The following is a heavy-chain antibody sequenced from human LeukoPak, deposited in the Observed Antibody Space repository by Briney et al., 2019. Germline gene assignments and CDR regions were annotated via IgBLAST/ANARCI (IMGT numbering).Heavy chain of an antibody. D-gene: IGHD1-26*01. CDR1: GFTFSSYW. Sequence: GGSLRLSCAASGFTFSSYWMSWVRQAPGKGLGWVANIKQDGSEKYYVDSVKGRFTISRDNAKNSLYLQMNSLRAEDTAVYYCARHSARDAFDIWGQGTMVTVSS. V-gene: IGHV3-7*01. CDR2: IKQDGSEK. CDR3: ARHSARDAFDI. J-gene: IGHJ3*02.